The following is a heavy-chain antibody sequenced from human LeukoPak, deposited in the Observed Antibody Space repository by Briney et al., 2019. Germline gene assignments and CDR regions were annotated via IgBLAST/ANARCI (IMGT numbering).Heavy chain of an antibody. CDR1: GYTLTELS. CDR3: ATKESRVRGADFDY. Sequence: GASVKVSCKVSGYTLTELSMHWVRQAPGKGLEWMGGFDPEDGETIYAQKFQGRVTMTEDTSTDTAYMELSSLRSEDTAVYYCATKESRVRGADFDYWGQGTLVTVSS. V-gene: IGHV1-24*01. D-gene: IGHD3-10*01. CDR2: FDPEDGET. J-gene: IGHJ4*02.